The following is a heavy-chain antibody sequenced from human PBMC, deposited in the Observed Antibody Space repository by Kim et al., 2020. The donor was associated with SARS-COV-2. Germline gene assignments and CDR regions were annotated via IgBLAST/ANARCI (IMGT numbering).Heavy chain of an antibody. CDR1: GYTFTSYG. Sequence: ASVKVSCKASGYTFTSYGISWVRQAPGQGLEWMGWISAYNGNTNYAQKLQGRVTMTTDTSTSTAYMELRSLRSDDTAVYYCARRYCTNGVCYLGSWFDPWGQGTLVTVSS. CDR2: ISAYNGNT. CDR3: ARRYCTNGVCYLGSWFDP. D-gene: IGHD2-8*01. J-gene: IGHJ5*02. V-gene: IGHV1-18*01.